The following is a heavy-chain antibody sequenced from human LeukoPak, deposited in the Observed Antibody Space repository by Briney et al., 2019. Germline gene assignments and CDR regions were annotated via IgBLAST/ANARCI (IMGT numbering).Heavy chain of an antibody. J-gene: IGHJ4*02. V-gene: IGHV3-9*01. CDR1: GFTFDDYA. CDR3: AKFAHCSGSTCYGVDY. D-gene: IGHD2-2*01. CDR2: ISWNSGSI. Sequence: PGRSLRLSCAASGFTFDDYAMHWVRQAPGKGLEWVSGISWNSGSIGYADSVKGRFTISRDNAKNSLYLQMSSLRAEDTAVYFCAKFAHCSGSTCYGVDYWGQGIPVTVSS.